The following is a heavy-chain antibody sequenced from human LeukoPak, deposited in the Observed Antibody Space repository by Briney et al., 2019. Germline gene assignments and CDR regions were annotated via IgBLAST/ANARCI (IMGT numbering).Heavy chain of an antibody. CDR1: GGTFSSYA. V-gene: IGHV1-69*05. D-gene: IGHD1-1*01. Sequence: WASVKVSCKASGGTFSSYAISWVRQAPGQGLEWMGGIIPIFGTANYAQKFQGRVTITTDESTSTAYMELSSLRSEDTAVYYCARENGRQDAFDIWGQGTMVTVSS. CDR3: ARENGRQDAFDI. J-gene: IGHJ3*02. CDR2: IIPIFGTA.